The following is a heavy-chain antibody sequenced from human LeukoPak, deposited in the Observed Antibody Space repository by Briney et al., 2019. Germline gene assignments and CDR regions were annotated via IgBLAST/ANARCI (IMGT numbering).Heavy chain of an antibody. Sequence: GASVKVSCKASGGTFSSYAISWVRQAPGQGLEWMGGIIPIFGTANYAQKFQGRVTITTDESTSTAYMELSSLRSEDTAVYYCARSRGYSYGEYYYYYYMDVWGKGTTDTVSS. V-gene: IGHV1-69*05. CDR3: ARSRGYSYGEYYYYYYMDV. CDR2: IIPIFGTA. CDR1: GGTFSSYA. D-gene: IGHD5-18*01. J-gene: IGHJ6*03.